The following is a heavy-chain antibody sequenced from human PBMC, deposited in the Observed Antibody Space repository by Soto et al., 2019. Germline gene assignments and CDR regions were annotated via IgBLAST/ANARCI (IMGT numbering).Heavy chain of an antibody. Sequence: SVKVSCKASGGTFSSYAISWVRQAPGQGLEWMGGIIPIFGTANYAQKFQGRVTITADKSTSTAYMELSSLRSEDTAVYYCAASYYDSSGYYPCDYWGQGNLVTVSS. CDR1: GGTFSSYA. J-gene: IGHJ4*02. D-gene: IGHD3-22*01. V-gene: IGHV1-69*06. CDR3: AASYYDSSGYYPCDY. CDR2: IIPIFGTA.